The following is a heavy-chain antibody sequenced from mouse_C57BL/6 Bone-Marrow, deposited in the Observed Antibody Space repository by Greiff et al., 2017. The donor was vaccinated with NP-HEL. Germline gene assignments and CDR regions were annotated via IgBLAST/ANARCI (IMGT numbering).Heavy chain of an antibody. CDR3: ARECINLRGFAY. J-gene: IGHJ3*01. CDR2: IYPGSGNT. D-gene: IGHD6-1*01. CDR1: GYTFTDYY. Sequence: VQLQQSGAELVRPGASVKLSCKASGYTFTDYYINWVKQRPGQGLEWIARIYPGSGNTYYNEKVKGKATLTAEKSSSTAYMQLSSLTSEDSAVYFCARECINLRGFAYWGQGTLVTVSA. V-gene: IGHV1-76*01.